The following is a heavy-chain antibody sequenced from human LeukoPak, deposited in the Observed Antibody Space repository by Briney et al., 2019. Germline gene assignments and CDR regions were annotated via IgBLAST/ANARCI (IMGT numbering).Heavy chain of an antibody. V-gene: IGHV4-59*01. D-gene: IGHD2-15*01. CDR2: IYYSGST. Sequence: SETLSLTCTVSGGSISSYYWSWIRQPPGKGLGWIGYIYYSGSTNYNPSLKSRVTISVDTSKNQFSLKLSSVTAADTAVHYCARESCSGGSCYSDYWGQGTLVTVSS. CDR1: GGSISSYY. J-gene: IGHJ4*02. CDR3: ARESCSGGSCYSDY.